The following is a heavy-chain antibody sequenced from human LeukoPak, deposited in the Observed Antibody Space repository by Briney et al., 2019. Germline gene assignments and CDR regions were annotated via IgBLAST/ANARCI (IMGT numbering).Heavy chain of an antibody. Sequence: GESLRISCKGSGYSFTSYWITWVRQMPGKGLEWMGRIDPSDSYTNYSPSFQGHVTISADKSISTAYLQWSSLKASDTAMYYCATVTTIYYYYGMDVWAKGPRSPSP. CDR3: ATVTTIYYYYGMDV. CDR2: IDPSDSYT. V-gene: IGHV5-10-1*01. D-gene: IGHD4-17*01. J-gene: IGHJ6*02. CDR1: GYSFTSYW.